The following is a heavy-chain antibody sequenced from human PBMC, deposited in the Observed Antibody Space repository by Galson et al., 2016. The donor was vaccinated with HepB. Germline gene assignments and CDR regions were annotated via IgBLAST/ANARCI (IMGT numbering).Heavy chain of an antibody. CDR1: GSSIRTGYY. D-gene: IGHD6-13*01. Sequence: SETLSLTCTVSGSSIRTGYYWGWIRQSAGKGLGWIGSIYHSGTTYYKVSFKSRVTISVDTSKNQFSLKLRSVTAADTAVYYCARDSETAAGYYNGVDVWGQGTTVTVSS. CDR2: IYHSGTT. J-gene: IGHJ6*02. CDR3: ARDSETAAGYYNGVDV. V-gene: IGHV4-38-2*02.